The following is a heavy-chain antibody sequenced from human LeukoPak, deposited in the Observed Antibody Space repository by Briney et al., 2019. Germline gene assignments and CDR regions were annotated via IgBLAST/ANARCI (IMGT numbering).Heavy chain of an antibody. CDR2: ISGRDGST. Sequence: GGSLRLSCAASGFTFSSYAMNWVRQAPGKGLEWVSAISGRDGSTYYADSVKGRFTISRDNSKNTLYLQMNSLRAEDTAVYYCGKDSYVGVNWFDPRGQGTLVTVSS. D-gene: IGHD1-26*01. CDR3: GKDSYVGVNWFDP. V-gene: IGHV3-23*01. J-gene: IGHJ5*02. CDR1: GFTFSSYA.